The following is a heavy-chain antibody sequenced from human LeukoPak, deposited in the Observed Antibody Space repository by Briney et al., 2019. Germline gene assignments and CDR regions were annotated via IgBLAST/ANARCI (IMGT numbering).Heavy chain of an antibody. Sequence: NPSETLSVTCTVSGDSISSYYWSWIRQPAGKGLEWIGRIYTSGSTNYKPSLTSRVTMSVDTSKNQFSLKLTSVTAADTAVYYCARETAELGRSFDYWGQGALVTVSS. J-gene: IGHJ4*02. V-gene: IGHV4-4*07. D-gene: IGHD1-1*01. CDR1: GDSISSYY. CDR3: ARETAELGRSFDY. CDR2: IYTSGST.